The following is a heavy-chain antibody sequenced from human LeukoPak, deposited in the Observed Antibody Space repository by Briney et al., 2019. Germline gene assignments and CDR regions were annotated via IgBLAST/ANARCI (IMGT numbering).Heavy chain of an antibody. V-gene: IGHV4-59*01. J-gene: IGHJ5*02. Sequence: SETLSLTCTVSGGSISSYYCSWIRQPPGKGLEWIGYIYYSGSTNYNPSLKSRVTISVDTSKNQFSLKLSSVTAADTAVYYCARGASLYCSSTSCYNWFDPWGQGTLVTVSS. D-gene: IGHD2-2*01. CDR1: GGSISSYY. CDR3: ARGASLYCSSTSCYNWFDP. CDR2: IYYSGST.